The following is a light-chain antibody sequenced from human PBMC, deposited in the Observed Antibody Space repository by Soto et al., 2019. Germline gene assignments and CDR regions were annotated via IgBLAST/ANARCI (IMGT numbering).Light chain of an antibody. CDR1: QSVSSSY. V-gene: IGKV3-20*01. Sequence: EIVLTQSPGTLSLSPGEGATLPCRASQSVSSSYIAWYQQRPGQTPSLLIYGASTRATGTPDRFSGSGSGTHFTLTISRLEPGDFAVYYCQHFGGTTFTFGQGTKVDIK. J-gene: IGKJ1*01. CDR3: QHFGGTTFT. CDR2: GAS.